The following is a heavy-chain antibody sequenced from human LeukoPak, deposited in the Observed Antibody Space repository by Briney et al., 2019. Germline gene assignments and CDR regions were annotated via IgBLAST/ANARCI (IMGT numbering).Heavy chain of an antibody. V-gene: IGHV3-21*01. CDR3: AREFDYGDYATDY. D-gene: IGHD4-17*01. CDR2: ISTSSSYI. J-gene: IGHJ4*02. CDR1: RFTFSTYS. Sequence: GGSLRLSCAASRFTFSTYSMNWVRQAPGKGLEWVSFISTSSSYIYYADSVKGRFTISRDNARNSLYLQMNSLRAEDTAVYYCAREFDYGDYATDYWGQGTLVTVSS.